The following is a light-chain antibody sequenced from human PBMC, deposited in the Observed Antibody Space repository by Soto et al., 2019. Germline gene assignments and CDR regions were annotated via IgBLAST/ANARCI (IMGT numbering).Light chain of an antibody. V-gene: IGLV1-40*01. CDR2: GNT. CDR1: SSNIGAGYD. CDR3: LSFDSSLSVV. J-gene: IGLJ2*01. Sequence: QAVVTQPPSVSGAPGQRVTISCTGSSSNIGAGYDVHWYQQLPGRAPKLLIYGNTNRPSGVPDRFSGSKSGTSASLPITGLQAEDEADYYCLSFDSSLSVVFGGGTQLTVL.